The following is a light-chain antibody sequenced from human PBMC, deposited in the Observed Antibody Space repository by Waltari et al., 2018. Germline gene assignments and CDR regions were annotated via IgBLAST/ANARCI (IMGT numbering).Light chain of an antibody. V-gene: IGKV1-33*01. CDR1: QDISNY. Sequence: DIQMTQSPSSLSASVGDRDTITCQASQDISNYLNWYQQKPGKAPKLLIYDASNLETGVPSRFSGSGSGTDFTFTISSLQPEDIATYYCQQYDNLPYTFGQGTKLEIK. J-gene: IGKJ2*01. CDR3: QQYDNLPYT. CDR2: DAS.